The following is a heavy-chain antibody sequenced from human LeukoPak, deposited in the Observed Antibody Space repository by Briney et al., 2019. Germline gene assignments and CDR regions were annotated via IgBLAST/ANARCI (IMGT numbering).Heavy chain of an antibody. CDR1: GFTFSSYG. CDR3: ARDASLAVAGTLDYFDY. D-gene: IGHD6-19*01. CDR2: IWYDGSNK. V-gene: IGHV3-33*01. Sequence: GGPLRLSCAASGFTFSSYGMHWVRQAPGKGLEWVAVIWYDGSNKYYADSVKGRFTISRDNSKNTLYLQMNSLRAEDTAVYYCARDASLAVAGTLDYFDYWGQGTLVTVSS. J-gene: IGHJ4*02.